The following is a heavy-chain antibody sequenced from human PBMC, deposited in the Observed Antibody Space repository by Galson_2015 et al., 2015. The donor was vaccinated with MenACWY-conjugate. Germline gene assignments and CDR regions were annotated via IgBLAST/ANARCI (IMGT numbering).Heavy chain of an antibody. J-gene: IGHJ4*02. Sequence: SLRLSCAASGFTFSNYAMSWVRQGPGKELEWVSGISASGGTTSYADSVQGRFTISRDNSKNTLYLQMNSLRAEDTAVYYCAKDARRYCSAGSCYSEPLAYWGQGTLVTVSS. CDR1: GFTFSNYA. CDR3: AKDARRYCSAGSCYSEPLAY. D-gene: IGHD2-15*01. V-gene: IGHV3-23*01. CDR2: ISASGGTT.